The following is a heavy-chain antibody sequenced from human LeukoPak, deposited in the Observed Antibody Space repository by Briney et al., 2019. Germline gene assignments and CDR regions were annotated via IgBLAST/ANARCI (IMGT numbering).Heavy chain of an antibody. D-gene: IGHD3-16*02. CDR3: ARGTPGSYLGY. CDR2: INPNSGGT. Sequence: ASVKVSCKASGYTFTAYYLHWVRQAPGQGLEWMGWINPNSGGTNYAQKFKGWVTLTRDTSINTTLMELSRLASDVTAVYFCARGTPGSYLGYWGQGTLVTVSS. J-gene: IGHJ4*02. V-gene: IGHV1-2*04. CDR1: GYTFTAYY.